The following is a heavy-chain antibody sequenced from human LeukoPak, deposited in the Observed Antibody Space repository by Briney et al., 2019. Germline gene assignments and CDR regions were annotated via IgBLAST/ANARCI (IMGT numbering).Heavy chain of an antibody. D-gene: IGHD1-26*01. Sequence: SETLSLTCTVSGGSISSYYWSWIRQPPGKGLEWIGYIYHSGSTYYNPSLKSRVTISVDRSKNQFSLKLSSVTAADTAVYYCARLAVRSGSYSWGQGTMVTVSS. V-gene: IGHV4-59*12. CDR3: ARLAVRSGSYS. J-gene: IGHJ3*02. CDR1: GGSISSYY. CDR2: IYHSGST.